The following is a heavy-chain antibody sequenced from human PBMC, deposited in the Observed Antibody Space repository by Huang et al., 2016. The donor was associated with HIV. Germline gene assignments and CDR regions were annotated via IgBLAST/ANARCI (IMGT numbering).Heavy chain of an antibody. J-gene: IGHJ6*03. V-gene: IGHV3-49*03. CDR1: GFIFNDFA. D-gene: IGHD4-17*01. CDR2: GRSIAWGGAS. Sequence: VESGGDAVQSGRSLRLSCRGSGFIFNDFAINWLRQSPRKGLEWRGFGRSIAWGGASKSAPSVKDRFSVSRDEAKNVAFLQMENLQVDDTAVYYCSPTGDDYFYYYMDVWGNGTTVIVS. CDR3: SPTGDDYFYYYMDV.